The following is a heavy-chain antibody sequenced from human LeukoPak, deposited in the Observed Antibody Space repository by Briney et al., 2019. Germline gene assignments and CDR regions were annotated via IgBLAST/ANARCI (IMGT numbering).Heavy chain of an antibody. J-gene: IGHJ3*01. CDR3: ARQDCSGGSCCLDAFDL. D-gene: IGHD2-15*01. CDR2: IYPGDSDT. Sequence: GESLKISCKGSGYSFTSYWIGWVRQMPGKGLEWMGIIYPGDSDTRYSPSFQGQVTISADKSISTAYLQWSSLKASDTAMYYCARQDCSGGSCCLDAFDLWGQGTMVTVSS. CDR1: GYSFTSYW. V-gene: IGHV5-51*01.